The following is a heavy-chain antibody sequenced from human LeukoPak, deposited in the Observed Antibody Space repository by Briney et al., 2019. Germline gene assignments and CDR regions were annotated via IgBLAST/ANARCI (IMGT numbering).Heavy chain of an antibody. V-gene: IGHV3-49*04. CDR2: IRSKACGGTT. J-gene: IGHJ4*02. CDR1: GFTFGDYA. Sequence: GGSLRLSCTASGFTFGDYAMSWVRQAPGKGLEWVGFIRSKACGGTTEYAASVKGRFTISRDDSKSIAYLQMNSLKTEDTAVYYCTRDQRAGGSYYVDYWGQGTLVTVSS. CDR3: TRDQRAGGSYYVDY. D-gene: IGHD1-26*01.